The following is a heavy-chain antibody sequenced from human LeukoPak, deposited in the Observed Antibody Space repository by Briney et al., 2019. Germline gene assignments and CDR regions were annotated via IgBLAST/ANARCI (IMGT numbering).Heavy chain of an antibody. CDR1: GFTFSSYA. CDR3: AKDLGGDYYDSSPQNWFDP. D-gene: IGHD3-22*01. CDR2: ISGSGGST. V-gene: IGHV3-23*01. J-gene: IGHJ5*02. Sequence: GGSLRLSCAASGFTFSSYAMHWVRQAPGKGLEWVSAISGSGGSTYYADSVKGRFTISRDNSKNTLYLQMNSLRAEDTAVYYCAKDLGGDYYDSSPQNWFDPWGQGTLVTVSS.